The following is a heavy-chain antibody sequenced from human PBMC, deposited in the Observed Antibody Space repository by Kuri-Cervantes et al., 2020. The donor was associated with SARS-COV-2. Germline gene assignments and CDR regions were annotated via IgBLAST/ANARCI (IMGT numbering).Heavy chain of an antibody. CDR3: ARQVGATVYYFDY. CDR2: INLSGST. Sequence: SETLSLTCAVYGGSFSGYYWSWIRQPPGKGLEWIGEINLSGSTNYNPSLKSRVTISVDTSKNQFSLKLSSVTAADTAVYYCARQVGATVYYFDYWGQGTLATVSS. D-gene: IGHD1-26*01. CDR1: GGSFSGYY. J-gene: IGHJ4*02. V-gene: IGHV4-34*01.